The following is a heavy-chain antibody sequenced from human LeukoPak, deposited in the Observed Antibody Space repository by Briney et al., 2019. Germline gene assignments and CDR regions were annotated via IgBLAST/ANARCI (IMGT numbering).Heavy chain of an antibody. Sequence: PGGSLRLSCAGSEFTFRSYSMHWVRQAPGKGLEWVSYTSSSGRTIYYADSVKGRFTISRDNAKNSLYLQMNSLRAEDTALYFCARDATTEPGTVYMDVWGKGTTVTISS. CDR1: EFTFRSYS. J-gene: IGHJ6*03. V-gene: IGHV3-48*04. D-gene: IGHD6-13*01. CDR3: ARDATTEPGTVYMDV. CDR2: TSSSGRTI.